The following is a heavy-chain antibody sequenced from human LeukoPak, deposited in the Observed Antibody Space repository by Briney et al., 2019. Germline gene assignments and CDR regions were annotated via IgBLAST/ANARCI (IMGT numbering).Heavy chain of an antibody. Sequence: SETLSLTCTVSGGSISSSSFFWGWFRQPPGKGLEWLGNIYYSGSTYYSASLKSRVTIRVDTSNNQFSLKLSSVTAADTAVYYCARDRGASVWNAGHGFDYWGRGTLVTVSS. V-gene: IGHV4-39*07. CDR2: IYYSGST. J-gene: IGHJ4*02. CDR1: GGSISSSSFF. CDR3: ARDRGASVWNAGHGFDY. D-gene: IGHD1-1*01.